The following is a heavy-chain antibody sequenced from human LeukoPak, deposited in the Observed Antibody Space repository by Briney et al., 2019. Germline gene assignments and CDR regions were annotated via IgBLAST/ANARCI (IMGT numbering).Heavy chain of an antibody. J-gene: IGHJ6*03. V-gene: IGHV3-48*01. Sequence: PGGSLRLSCVASGFTFSTYGMSWVRHAPGKGLEGVSYISSSSSIIYYADSVKGRFTISRDNAKNSLYLQMNSLRAEDTAVYYCARDCSAGSCYYGYYYYYYMDVWGKGTTVTVSS. CDR1: GFTFSTYG. D-gene: IGHD2-15*01. CDR2: ISSSSSII. CDR3: ARDCSAGSCYYGYYYYYYMDV.